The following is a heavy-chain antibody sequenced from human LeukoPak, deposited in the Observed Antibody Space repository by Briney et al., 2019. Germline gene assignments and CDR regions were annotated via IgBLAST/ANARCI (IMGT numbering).Heavy chain of an antibody. J-gene: IGHJ4*02. CDR1: GXTLSSYD. V-gene: IGHV3-23*01. CDR3: AKDVVGAINYFDY. Sequence: PGGSLRLSCAASGXTLSSYDMHWVRQAPGKGLEWVSAISGSGGSTYYADSVKGRFTISRDNSKNTLYLQMNSLRAEDTAVYYCAKDVVGAINYFDYWGQGTLVTVSS. D-gene: IGHD1-26*01. CDR2: ISGSGGST.